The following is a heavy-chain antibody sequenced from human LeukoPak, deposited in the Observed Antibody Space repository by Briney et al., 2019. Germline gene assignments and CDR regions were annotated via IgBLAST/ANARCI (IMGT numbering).Heavy chain of an antibody. CDR3: ARDKIVGPTTLDH. D-gene: IGHD1-26*01. V-gene: IGHV3-30-3*01. CDR2: ISYDGSNK. CDR1: GFTFSSYA. J-gene: IGHJ4*02. Sequence: GGSLRLSCAASGFTFSSYAMHWVRQAPGKGLEWVAVISYDGSNKYYADSVKGRFTISRDNAKNSLYLQMNSLRADDTAVYYCARDKIVGPTTLDHWGQGTLVTVSS.